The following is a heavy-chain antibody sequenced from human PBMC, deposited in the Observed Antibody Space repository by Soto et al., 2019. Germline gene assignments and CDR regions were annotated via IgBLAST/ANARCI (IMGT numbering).Heavy chain of an antibody. D-gene: IGHD3-22*01. V-gene: IGHV3-11*01. CDR1: GFTFSDYY. Sequence: GGSLRLSCAASGFTFSDYYMSWIRQAPGKGLEWVSYISGSGSTIYYADSVKGRFTISRDNAKNSLYLQMNSLRAEDTAVYYCAREGGHYYDSSGYDAFDIWGQGTMVTVSS. J-gene: IGHJ3*02. CDR2: ISGSGSTI. CDR3: AREGGHYYDSSGYDAFDI.